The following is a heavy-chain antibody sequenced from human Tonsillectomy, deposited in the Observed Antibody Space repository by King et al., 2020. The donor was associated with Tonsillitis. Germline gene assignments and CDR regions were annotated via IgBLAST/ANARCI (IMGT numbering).Heavy chain of an antibody. J-gene: IGHJ4*02. D-gene: IGHD1-26*01. V-gene: IGHV3-7*03. CDR3: ARLDLGSYYYFDY. CDR1: GFTFSSNW. Sequence: VQLVESGGGLVQPGGSLRLSCAASGFTFSSNWMSWVRQAPGKGLEWVANIKQDGSEKYYVDSVKGRFTISRDNAKNSLYLQMNSLRAEDTAVYYCARLDLGSYYYFDYWGQGTLVTVSS. CDR2: IKQDGSEK.